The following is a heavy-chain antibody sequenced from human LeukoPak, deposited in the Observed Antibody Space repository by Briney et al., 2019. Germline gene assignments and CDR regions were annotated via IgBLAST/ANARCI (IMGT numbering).Heavy chain of an antibody. CDR3: ASSHCGGDCYSGNFDY. J-gene: IGHJ4*02. V-gene: IGHV3-23*01. D-gene: IGHD2-21*02. CDR1: GFTFSSYA. Sequence: SGGSLRLSCAASGFTFSSYAMSWVRQAPGKGLEWVSAISGSGGSTYYADSVKGRFTISRDNSKNTLYLQMNSLRAEDTAVYHCASSHCGGDCYSGNFDYWGQGTLVTVSS. CDR2: ISGSGGST.